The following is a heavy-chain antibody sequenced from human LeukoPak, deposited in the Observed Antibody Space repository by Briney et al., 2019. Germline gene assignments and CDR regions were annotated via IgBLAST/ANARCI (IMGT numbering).Heavy chain of an antibody. Sequence: PSETLSLTCAVYGGSFSGYYWSWIRQPPGKGLEWIGEINHSGSTNYNPSLKSRVTISVDTSKNQFSLKLSSVTAADTAVYYCARARYDWFVFFDASDIWGQGTMVTVSS. CDR3: ARARYDWFVFFDASDI. D-gene: IGHD5-12*01. CDR1: GGSFSGYY. V-gene: IGHV4-34*01. CDR2: INHSGST. J-gene: IGHJ3*02.